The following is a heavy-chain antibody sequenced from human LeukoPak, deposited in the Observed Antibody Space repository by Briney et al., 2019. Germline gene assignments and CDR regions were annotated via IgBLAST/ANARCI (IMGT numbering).Heavy chain of an antibody. CDR1: GFTFINYY. V-gene: IGHV1-46*01. CDR3: ARAGGSLCYFGSSGYWF. D-gene: IGHD3-22*01. J-gene: IGHJ4*02. Sequence: ASVKVSCKASGFTFINYYMYWVRQAPGQGLEWMGIINPSDGSTSYAQKFQGRVTMTRDTSTSTLYLDLSSLRSEDTAVYYCARAGGSLCYFGSSGYWFWGQGTLVTVSS. CDR2: INPSDGST.